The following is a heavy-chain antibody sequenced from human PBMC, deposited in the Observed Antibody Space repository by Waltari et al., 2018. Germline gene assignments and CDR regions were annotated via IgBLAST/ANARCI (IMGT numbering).Heavy chain of an antibody. D-gene: IGHD6-13*01. J-gene: IGHJ6*03. CDR1: GYTFTSYY. CDR3: ARDVGYPYSYYYYMDV. Sequence: QVQLVQSGAEVKKPGASVKVSCKASGYTFTSYYLHWVRQAPGHGLEWMGTINPGSGSTSYANKFQGRVTMTRDTSTRTVYMARGSLSSEHAAVYYCARDVGYPYSYYYYMDVWGQGTTVTVSS. V-gene: IGHV1-46*01. CDR2: INPGSGST.